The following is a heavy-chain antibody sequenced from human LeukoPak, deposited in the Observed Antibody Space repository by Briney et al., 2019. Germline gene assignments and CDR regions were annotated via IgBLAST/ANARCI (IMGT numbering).Heavy chain of an antibody. CDR3: ARETRGPTAYGHIDY. Sequence: GASVKVSYKASGYTFSNYGISWVRQAPGQGLAWMGWISGYNGNKNYAQEVQGRVTMTTATSTSTAYMELSSLRSEDTAVYYCARETRGPTAYGHIDYWGQGTLVTVSS. D-gene: IGHD3-10*01. V-gene: IGHV1-18*01. J-gene: IGHJ4*02. CDR2: ISGYNGNK. CDR1: GYTFSNYG.